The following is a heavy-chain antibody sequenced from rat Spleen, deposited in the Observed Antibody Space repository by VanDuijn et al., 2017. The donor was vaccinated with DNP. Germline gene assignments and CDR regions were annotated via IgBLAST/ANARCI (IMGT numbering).Heavy chain of an antibody. V-gene: IGHV2-6*01. J-gene: IGHJ3*01. CDR3: TGGGSTIYPFTY. D-gene: IGHD1-2*01. CDR1: GFSLTSYN. Sequence: QVQLKESGPGLVQPSQTLSLTCTVAGFSLTSYNVNWVRQPPGKGLEWIAAMSGAGATFYNSALKSRLSFSSDPSRSQVFLHMDSLQSEDTAIYFCTGGGSTIYPFTYWGQGTLVTVSS. CDR2: MSGAGAT.